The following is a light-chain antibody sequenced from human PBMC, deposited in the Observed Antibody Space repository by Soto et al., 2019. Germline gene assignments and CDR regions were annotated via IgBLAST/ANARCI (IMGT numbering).Light chain of an antibody. Sequence: DIVITQSPATLSVAPGERVTFSCRASQGVSRKLAWYQHKPGQAPRLLISGASTGATGIPARFSGNGSGTEFTLTISSXQSEDCAIYYCQQYHTWPITFGGGTKVDTK. CDR2: GAS. V-gene: IGKV3-15*01. J-gene: IGKJ4*01. CDR3: QQYHTWPIT. CDR1: QGVSRK.